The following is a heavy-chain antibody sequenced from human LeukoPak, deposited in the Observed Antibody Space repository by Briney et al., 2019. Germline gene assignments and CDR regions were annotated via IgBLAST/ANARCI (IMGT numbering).Heavy chain of an antibody. V-gene: IGHV3-21*01. J-gene: IGHJ3*02. CDR2: ISSSSSYI. CDR3: ARGGDTIGSIRSPFDI. D-gene: IGHD3-22*01. CDR1: GFTFSSYS. Sequence: GGSLRLSCAASGFTFSSYSMNWVRQAPGKGLEWVSSISSSSSYIYYADSVKGRFTISRDNAKNLLYLQMNSLRAEDTAVYYCARGGDTIGSIRSPFDIWGQGTMVIVSS.